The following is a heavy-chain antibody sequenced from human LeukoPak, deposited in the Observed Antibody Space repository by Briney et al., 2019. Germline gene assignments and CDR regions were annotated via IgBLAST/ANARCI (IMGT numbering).Heavy chain of an antibody. CDR1: GFAVSNYY. J-gene: IGHJ6*02. V-gene: IGHV3-66*01. CDR3: ARESPMVGDNYYGMDV. CDR2: IYRGGSI. Sequence: NPGGSLRLSCAVSGFAVSNYYMHWVRQAPGKGLEWVSVIYRGGSIYHADTVKGRFIISRDNSNNTVDLQLNSLRAEDTAVYYCARESPMVGDNYYGMDVWGQGTTVTVFS. D-gene: IGHD2-8*01.